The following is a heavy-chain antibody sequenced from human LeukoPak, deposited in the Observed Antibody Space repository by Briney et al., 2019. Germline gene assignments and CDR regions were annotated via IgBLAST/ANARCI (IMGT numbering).Heavy chain of an antibody. D-gene: IGHD1-1*01. CDR1: DFNFRSNW. Sequence: GGSLRLSCVASDFNFRSNWMDWVRQAPGRGLEWVANIKGDGSEKNYVDSVKGRFSISRDNAKNSLYLEMNSLRAEDTGVYYCAKEGDWNLDYWGQEPWSPSPQ. V-gene: IGHV3-7*04. CDR2: IKGDGSEK. J-gene: IGHJ4*01. CDR3: AKEGDWNLDY.